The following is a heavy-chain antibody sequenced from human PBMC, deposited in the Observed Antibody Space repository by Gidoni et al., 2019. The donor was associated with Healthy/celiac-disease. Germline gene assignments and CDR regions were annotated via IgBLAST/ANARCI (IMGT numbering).Heavy chain of an antibody. CDR3: AKPGTTGTLGWFDP. J-gene: IGHJ5*02. D-gene: IGHD1-1*01. CDR1: GFTFSRYA. CDR2: ISGSGGST. Sequence: EVQLLESGGGLVQPGGSLRLSCAASGFTFSRYAMSWVRQAPGKGLDWVSAISGSGGSTYSADSVKGRFTISRDNSKNTLYLQMNSLRAEDTAVYYCAKPGTTGTLGWFDPWGQGTLVTVSS. V-gene: IGHV3-23*01.